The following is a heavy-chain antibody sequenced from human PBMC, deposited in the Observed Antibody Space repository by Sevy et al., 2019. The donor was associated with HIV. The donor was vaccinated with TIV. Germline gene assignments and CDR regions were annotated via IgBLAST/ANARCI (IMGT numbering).Heavy chain of an antibody. CDR2: INSDGSST. J-gene: IGHJ4*02. D-gene: IGHD6-19*01. Sequence: GGSLRLSCAASGFTFSSYWMHWVRQAPGKGLVWVSRINSDGSSTSYADSVKGRFTISRDNAKITLYLQMNSLRAEDTAVYYCARESGSGWYYFDYWGQGTLVTVSS. V-gene: IGHV3-74*01. CDR3: ARESGSGWYYFDY. CDR1: GFTFSSYW.